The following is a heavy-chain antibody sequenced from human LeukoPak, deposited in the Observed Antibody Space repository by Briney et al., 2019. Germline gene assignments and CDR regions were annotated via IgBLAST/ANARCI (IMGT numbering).Heavy chain of an antibody. J-gene: IGHJ4*02. CDR2: ILPIFGTA. CDR3: ARDSVEMATITAFDY. D-gene: IGHD5-24*01. Sequence: SVKVSCKASGGSFSSHAISWVRQAPGQGLEWMGGILPIFGTANYAQKFQGRVTITADESTSTAYMELSSLRSEDTAVYYCARDSVEMATITAFDYWGQGTLVTVSS. V-gene: IGHV1-69*13. CDR1: GGSFSSHA.